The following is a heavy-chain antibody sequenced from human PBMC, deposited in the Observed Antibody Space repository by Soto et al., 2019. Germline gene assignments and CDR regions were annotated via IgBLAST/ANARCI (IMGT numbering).Heavy chain of an antibody. CDR3: ARVLRGYCSSTSCSSGRWGYFDH. CDR2: IIPIFGTA. Sequence: QVQLVQSGAEVKKPGSSVKVSCKASGGTFSSYAISWVRQAPGQGLEWMGGIIPIFGTANYAQKFQGRVTITADESTSTAYMELSSLRSEDTAVYYCARVLRGYCSSTSCSSGRWGYFDHWGQGTLVTVSS. J-gene: IGHJ4*02. CDR1: GGTFSSYA. D-gene: IGHD2-2*01. V-gene: IGHV1-69*01.